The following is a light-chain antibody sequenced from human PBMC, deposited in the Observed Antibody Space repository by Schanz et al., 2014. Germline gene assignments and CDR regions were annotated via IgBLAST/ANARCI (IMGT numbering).Light chain of an antibody. CDR1: SSDVGGYNY. J-gene: IGLJ3*02. CDR3: SSYTSSSTWV. V-gene: IGLV2-14*01. Sequence: QSALTQPASVSGSPGQSITISCTGTSSDVGGYNYVSWYQQHPGKAPKLMIYDVSNRPSGVSNRFSGSKSGSTASLTISGLQAEDEADYYCSSYTSSSTWVFGGGTKL. CDR2: DVS.